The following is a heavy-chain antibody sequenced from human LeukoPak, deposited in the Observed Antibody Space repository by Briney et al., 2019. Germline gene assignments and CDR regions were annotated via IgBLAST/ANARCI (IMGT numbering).Heavy chain of an antibody. J-gene: IGHJ6*02. CDR1: GGTFSIYA. CDR3: ARVGLSQQPEYYYYYYAMDV. D-gene: IGHD6-13*01. V-gene: IGHV1-69*01. Sequence: SVKVSCKASGGTFSIYALSWVRQAPGQGLEWMGGIIPIFGTANYAQKFQGRVTITADESTSTAYMELSSLRSEDTAVYYCARVGLSQQPEYYYYYYAMDVWGQGTTVTVSS. CDR2: IIPIFGTA.